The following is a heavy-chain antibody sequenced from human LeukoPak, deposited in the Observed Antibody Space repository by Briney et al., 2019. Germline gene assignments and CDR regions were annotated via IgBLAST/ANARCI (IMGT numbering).Heavy chain of an antibody. CDR2: ISWNSGSI. CDR3: AKDAFYDSSGYYGY. J-gene: IGHJ4*02. CDR1: GFTFDDYA. V-gene: IGHV3-9*01. D-gene: IGHD3-22*01. Sequence: GGSLRLSCAASGFTFDDYAMHWVRQAPGKGLEWVSGISWNSGSIGYADSVKGRFTISRDNAKNSLYLQMNSLRAEDTALYYCAKDAFYDSSGYYGYWGQGTLVTVSS.